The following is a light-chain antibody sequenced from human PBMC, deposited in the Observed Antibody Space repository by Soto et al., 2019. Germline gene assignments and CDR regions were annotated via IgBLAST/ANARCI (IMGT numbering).Light chain of an antibody. CDR3: SSYAGSNNLV. Sequence: QSVLTQPPSASGSPGQPVTISRTGTSSDVGGYNYVSWYQQHPGKAPRLMIYEVSKRPSGVPDRFSGSKSGNTASLTVSGLQAENEADYYCSSYAGSNNLVFGGGTKLTVL. J-gene: IGLJ3*02. CDR1: SSDVGGYNY. V-gene: IGLV2-8*01. CDR2: EVS.